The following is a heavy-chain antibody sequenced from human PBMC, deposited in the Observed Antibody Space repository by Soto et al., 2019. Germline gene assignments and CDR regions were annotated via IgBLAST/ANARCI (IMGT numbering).Heavy chain of an antibody. Sequence: EVQMLESGGYLVQPGGSLRVSCASGFTFSHYTMAWVRQDPGKGLEWVSGFSRSNGVAYYADFVKGRFTISRDNSKNTVFVQMNGLRAEDTDVYYCANGGLHGSIDGGLSYFHHWDQGTLVIVSS. D-gene: IGHD2-15*01. CDR1: GFTFSHYT. CDR2: FSRSNGVA. V-gene: IGHV3-23*01. CDR3: ANGGLHGSIDGGLSYFHH. J-gene: IGHJ4*02.